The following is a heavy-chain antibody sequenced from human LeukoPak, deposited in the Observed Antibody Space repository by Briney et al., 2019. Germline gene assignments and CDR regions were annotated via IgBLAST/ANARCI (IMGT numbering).Heavy chain of an antibody. Sequence: SETLSLTCTVSGGSISSYYYNWIRQPPGKGLEWIGYIYYSGSTNYNPSLKSRVTISVDTSKNQFSLKLSSVTAADTAVYYCARGFPGMINYWGQGTLVTVSS. V-gene: IGHV4-59*12. CDR2: IYYSGST. D-gene: IGHD3-22*01. CDR3: ARGFPGMINY. J-gene: IGHJ4*02. CDR1: GGSISSYY.